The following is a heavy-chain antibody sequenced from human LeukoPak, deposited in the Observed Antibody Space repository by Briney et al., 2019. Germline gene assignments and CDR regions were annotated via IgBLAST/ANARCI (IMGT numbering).Heavy chain of an antibody. CDR3: ARVENVIYYDSRAGAFDI. V-gene: IGHV4-31*03. CDR1: GGSISSYY. J-gene: IGHJ3*02. D-gene: IGHD3-22*01. CDR2: IYYSGST. Sequence: TLSLTCTVSGGSISSYYWSWIRQHPGKGLEWIGYIYYSGSTYYNPSLKSRVTISVDTSKNQFSLKLSSVTAADTAVYYCARVENVIYYDSRAGAFDIWGQGTMVTVSS.